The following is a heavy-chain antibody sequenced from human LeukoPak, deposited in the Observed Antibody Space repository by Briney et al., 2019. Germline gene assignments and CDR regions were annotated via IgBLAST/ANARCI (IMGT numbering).Heavy chain of an antibody. CDR3: XXXRYGDYGSYWYFDL. CDR2: IYYSGST. CDR1: GGSISSGGYY. Sequence: SQTLSLTCTVSGGSISSGGYYWSWIRQHPGKGLEWIGYIYYSGSTNYNPSLKSRVTISVDTSKNQFSLKLSSVTAADTAVYYXXXXRYGDYGSYWYFDLWGRGTLVTVSS. D-gene: IGHD4-17*01. V-gene: IGHV4-31*09. J-gene: IGHJ2*01.